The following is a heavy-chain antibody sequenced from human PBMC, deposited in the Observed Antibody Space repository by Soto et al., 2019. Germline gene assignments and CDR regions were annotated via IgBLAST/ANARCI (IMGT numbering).Heavy chain of an antibody. CDR3: ARDIVRGDYYYGMDV. V-gene: IGHV4-31*03. D-gene: IGHD3-10*01. CDR2: IYYSGST. J-gene: IGHJ6*02. Sequence: SETLSLTCTVSGGTISSGGYYWSWIRQHPGKGLEWIGYIYYSGSTYYNPSLKSRVTISVDTSKNQFSLKLSSVTAADTAVYYCARDIVRGDYYYGMDVWGQGTTVTVSS. CDR1: GGTISSGGYY.